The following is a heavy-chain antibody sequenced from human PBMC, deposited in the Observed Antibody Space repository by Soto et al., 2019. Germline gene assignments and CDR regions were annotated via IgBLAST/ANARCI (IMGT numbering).Heavy chain of an antibody. V-gene: IGHV1-18*01. CDR3: ARVQSGYDFAY. CDR1: GYTFTSYG. Sequence: QVQLVQSGAEVKKPGASVKVSCKTSGYTFTSYGINWVRQAPGQGLEWMGWISAYNGNTHYAQKVQGRVTMTTDTSTSTDDMELRSLRSDDTAVYYCARVQSGYDFAYWGQGTLVTVSS. CDR2: ISAYNGNT. J-gene: IGHJ4*02. D-gene: IGHD5-12*01.